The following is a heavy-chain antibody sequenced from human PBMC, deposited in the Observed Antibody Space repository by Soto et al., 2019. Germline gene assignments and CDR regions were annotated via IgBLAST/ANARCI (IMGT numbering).Heavy chain of an antibody. D-gene: IGHD2-15*01. CDR1: GFTFDDYA. J-gene: IGHJ3*02. Sequence: EVQLVESGGGLVQPGRSLRLSCAASGFTFDDYAMHWVRQAPGKGLEWVSGISWNSGSIGYADSVKGRFTISRDNAKNSLYLQMNSLRAEDTALYYCAKDIYREGYCSGGSCYAFDIWGQGTMVTVSS. CDR3: AKDIYREGYCSGGSCYAFDI. V-gene: IGHV3-9*01. CDR2: ISWNSGSI.